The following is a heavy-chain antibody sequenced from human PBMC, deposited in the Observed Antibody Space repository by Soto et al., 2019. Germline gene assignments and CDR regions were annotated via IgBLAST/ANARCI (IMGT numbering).Heavy chain of an antibody. CDR3: ARESEDLTSIFDY. J-gene: IGHJ4*02. Sequence: GGSLRLSCSASGFTVTMYSMNCCRQAPGKGLEWVSSISSTTNYIYYGDSMKGRFTISRDNAKNSLYLEMNSLRAEDTAVYYCARESEDLTSIFDYWGQGTLVTVS. CDR2: ISSTTNYI. V-gene: IGHV3-21*06. CDR1: GFTVTMYS.